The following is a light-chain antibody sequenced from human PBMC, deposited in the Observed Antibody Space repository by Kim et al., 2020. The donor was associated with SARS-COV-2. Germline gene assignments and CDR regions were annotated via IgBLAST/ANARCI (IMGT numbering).Light chain of an antibody. CDR2: GAS. CDR3: QQYNNWRALT. Sequence: EIVMTQSPATLSVSPGERATLSCGASQSVSSNLAWYQQKPGQAPRLLIYGASTRATGIPARFSGSGSGTEFTLTISSLQSEDLAVYYCQQYNNWRALTFGGGTKVEIK. CDR1: QSVSSN. V-gene: IGKV3-15*01. J-gene: IGKJ4*01.